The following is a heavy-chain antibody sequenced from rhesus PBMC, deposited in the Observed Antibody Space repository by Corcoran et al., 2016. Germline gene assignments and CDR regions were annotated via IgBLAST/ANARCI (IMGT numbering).Heavy chain of an antibody. V-gene: IGHV4-106*01. D-gene: IGHD6-25*01. J-gene: IGHJ4*01. CDR1: GGSISDDYY. CDR3: TTGGGGAATGTRYFDS. Sequence: QVQLQESGPGLVKPSETLSLTCAVSGGSISDDYYWSWIRQPPGKGLEWIGYIYGSGGGNNYNPSLKNRVTISRDTSKNQFSLKLYSVTAADTAVYYCTTGGGGAATGTRYFDSWGQGVLVTVSS. CDR2: IYGSGGGN.